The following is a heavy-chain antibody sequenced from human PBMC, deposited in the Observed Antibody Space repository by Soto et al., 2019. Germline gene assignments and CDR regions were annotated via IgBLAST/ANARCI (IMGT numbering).Heavy chain of an antibody. Sequence: SGPTLVNPTQTLTLTCTFSGFSLATTGTTVVGVGWIRQPPGKALEWLALIYWNDDERYNPSLKSRVTITKDTSRNHVFLTMTNMDPVDTATYYCATSLLSSKDAFDIWGQGTTVTV. CDR2: IYWNDDE. J-gene: IGHJ3*02. D-gene: IGHD6-6*01. CDR1: GFSLATTGTTVVG. CDR3: ATSLLSSKDAFDI. V-gene: IGHV2-5*01.